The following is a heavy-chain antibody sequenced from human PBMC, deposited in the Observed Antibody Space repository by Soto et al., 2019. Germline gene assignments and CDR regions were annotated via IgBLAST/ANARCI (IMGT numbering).Heavy chain of an antibody. V-gene: IGHV4-39*01. J-gene: IGHJ5*02. CDR3: ARDFFDSSDYTTNWFDP. CDR1: GDSSSNSRFY. D-gene: IGHD3-22*01. Sequence: QLQLQASGPGQVKSSETLSLTCSVSGDSSSNSRFYWAWIRQPPGEGLEWIGSIYHTRNAYYSPSLKSRVTISVDASKNQFSLKLTSVTAADAALYYCARDFFDSSDYTTNWFDPWGQGTLVTVSS. CDR2: IYHTRNA.